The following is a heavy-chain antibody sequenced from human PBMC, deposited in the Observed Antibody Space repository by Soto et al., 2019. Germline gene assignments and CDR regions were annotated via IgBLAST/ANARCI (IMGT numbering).Heavy chain of an antibody. Sequence: EMQLLESGGGLVQPGGSRRLSCAASGFTFSSYAMSWVRQAPGKGLEWVSRISSNGGNTDYADSVKGRFIISRDKSKNTLYRQMNSLRAEDTAVYYCAKVVLVIYGGHPDCLGQGTLVTVSS. CDR3: AKVVLVIYGGHPDC. D-gene: IGHD4-17*01. J-gene: IGHJ4*02. V-gene: IGHV3-23*01. CDR2: ISSNGGNT. CDR1: GFTFSSYA.